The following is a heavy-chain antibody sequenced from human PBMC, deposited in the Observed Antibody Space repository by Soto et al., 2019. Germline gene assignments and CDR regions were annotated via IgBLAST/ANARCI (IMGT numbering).Heavy chain of an antibody. CDR3: TTLLRDIVLMVYATAFDI. CDR1: GFTFSNAW. D-gene: IGHD2-8*01. Sequence: GGSLRLSCAASGFTFSNAWMSWVRQAPGKGLEWVGRIKSKTDGGTTDYAAPVKGRFTISRDDSKNTLYLQMNSLKTEDTAVYYCTTLLRDIVLMVYATAFDIWGQGTMVTVSS. J-gene: IGHJ3*02. CDR2: IKSKTDGGTT. V-gene: IGHV3-15*01.